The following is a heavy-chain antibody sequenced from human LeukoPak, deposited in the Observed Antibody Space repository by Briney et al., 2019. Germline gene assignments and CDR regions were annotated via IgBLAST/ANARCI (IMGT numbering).Heavy chain of an antibody. V-gene: IGHV1-8*01. Sequence: GASVKVSCKASGYTSTNYDINWVRQATGQGLEWLGWMNPNSGNTGYAQKFQGRVAMTRNTSITTAYMELSSLRSEDTAVYYCATDTYYFDYWGQGTLVTVSS. D-gene: IGHD3-16*01. J-gene: IGHJ4*02. CDR3: ATDTYYFDY. CDR1: GYTSTNYD. CDR2: MNPNSGNT.